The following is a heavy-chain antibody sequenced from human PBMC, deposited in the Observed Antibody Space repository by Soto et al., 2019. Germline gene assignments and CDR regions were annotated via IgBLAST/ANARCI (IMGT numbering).Heavy chain of an antibody. Sequence: ASVKLSCKASGYTFTSYGISWVRQAPGQGLEWMGWISAYNGNTNYAQKLQGRVTMTTATSRSTAYWELRSLRFDDTAVYYWGSLNWNYVVDYWGQGPLVTVSS. J-gene: IGHJ4*02. CDR3: GSLNWNYVVDY. CDR1: GYTFTSYG. V-gene: IGHV1-18*01. D-gene: IGHD1-7*01. CDR2: ISAYNGNT.